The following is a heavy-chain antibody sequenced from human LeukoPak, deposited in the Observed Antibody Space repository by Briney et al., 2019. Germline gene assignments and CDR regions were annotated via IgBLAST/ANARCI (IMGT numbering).Heavy chain of an antibody. V-gene: IGHV3-49*03. CDR3: TKDSSRDYYYYYMDV. CDR1: GFTFGDYA. CDR2: IRSKAYGGTT. J-gene: IGHJ6*03. D-gene: IGHD6-13*01. Sequence: QPGRSLRLSCTASGFTFGDYAMSWFRQAPGKGLEWVGFIRSKAYGGTTEYAASVKGRFTISRDDSKSIAYLQMNSLKTEDTAVYYCTKDSSRDYYYYYMDVWGNGTTVTVSS.